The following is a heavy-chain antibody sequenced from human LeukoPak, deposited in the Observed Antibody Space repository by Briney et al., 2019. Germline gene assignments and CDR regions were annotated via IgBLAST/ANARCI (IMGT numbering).Heavy chain of an antibody. J-gene: IGHJ5*02. CDR3: AGVWWRYCSSTSCSDNWFDP. CDR1: GYTFTGYY. CDR2: INPNSGGT. Sequence: ASVKVSCKASGYTFTGYYMHWVRQAPGQGLEWMGWINPNSGGTNYAQKFQGRVTMIRDTSISTAYMELSRLRSDDTAVYYCAGVWWRYCSSTSCSDNWFDPWGQGTLVTVSS. D-gene: IGHD2-2*01. V-gene: IGHV1-2*02.